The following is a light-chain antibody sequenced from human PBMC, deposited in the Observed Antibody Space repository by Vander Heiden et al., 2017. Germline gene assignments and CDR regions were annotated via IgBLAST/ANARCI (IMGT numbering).Light chain of an antibody. CDR3: HHGT. Sequence: IQMTQSPSTLSASVGDRVTITCRDSENIGTWLAWYQQKPGKAANRLVYKASRLESGVPSRFSGSGSGTEFTLTITSLQPGDFATDYCHHGTFGQGTKVQIK. V-gene: IGKV1-5*03. J-gene: IGKJ1*01. CDR2: KAS. CDR1: ENIGTW.